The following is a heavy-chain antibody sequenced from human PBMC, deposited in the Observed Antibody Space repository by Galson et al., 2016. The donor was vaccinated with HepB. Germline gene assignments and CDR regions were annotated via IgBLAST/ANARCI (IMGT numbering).Heavy chain of an antibody. V-gene: IGHV5-51*01. CDR3: ARHLFGSSSDYYGMDV. J-gene: IGHJ6*02. CDR1: GYRFTNHW. CDR2: IYPGDSDT. Sequence: QSGAEVKEPGESLKISCKGSGYRFTNHWIGWVRQMPGKGLEWMGIIYPGDSDTRYSPSFQGQVTISADKSISTAYLQWSSLKASATAMYYCARHLFGSSSDYYGMDVWGQGTTVTVSS. D-gene: IGHD6-6*01.